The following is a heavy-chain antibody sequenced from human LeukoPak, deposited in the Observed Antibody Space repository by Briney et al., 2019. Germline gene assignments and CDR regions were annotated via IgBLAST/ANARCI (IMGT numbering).Heavy chain of an antibody. CDR1: GFTFSTHG. D-gene: IGHD1-26*01. CDR2: IRYDGINK. Sequence: GGSLRLSCAASGFTFSTHGMHWVRQAPGKGLEWVAFIRYDGINKYYADSVKGRFTISRDSFKNTLYLQMNSLRPEDTAVYYCARGGSYLSAFDIWGQGTMVTVSS. CDR3: ARGGSYLSAFDI. V-gene: IGHV3-30*02. J-gene: IGHJ3*02.